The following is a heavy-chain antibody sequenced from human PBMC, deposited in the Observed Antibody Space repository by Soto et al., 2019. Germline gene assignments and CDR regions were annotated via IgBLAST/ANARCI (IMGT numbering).Heavy chain of an antibody. D-gene: IGHD4-17*01. CDR1: GFTFSSYG. CDR3: AKDLGFATVTTEGTSDL. CDR2: ISYDGSNK. V-gene: IGHV3-30*18. Sequence: QVQLVESGGGVVQPGRSLRLSCAASGFTFSSYGMHWVRQAPGKGLEWVAVISYDGSNKYYADSVKGRFTISRDNSKNARYLQMNSLRAEDTAVYYCAKDLGFATVTTEGTSDLWGRGTLVTVSS. J-gene: IGHJ2*01.